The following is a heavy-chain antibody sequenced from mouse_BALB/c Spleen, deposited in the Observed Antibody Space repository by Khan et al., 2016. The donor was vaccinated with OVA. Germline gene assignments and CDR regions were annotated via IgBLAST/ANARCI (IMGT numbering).Heavy chain of an antibody. CDR1: GYAFTTYY. Sequence: EVQLQQSGPELMKPGASVKISCKASGYAFTTYYIHWAMQSHGKSLEWIGYIDPFSGGTTYNQKFKGKATLTVDKSSSTASLHLRHLTYEDSAVYYCTRHGYVAWFTYWGQGTLVTVSA. V-gene: IGHV1S135*01. D-gene: IGHD2-2*01. CDR3: TRHGYVAWFTY. J-gene: IGHJ3*01. CDR2: IDPFSGGT.